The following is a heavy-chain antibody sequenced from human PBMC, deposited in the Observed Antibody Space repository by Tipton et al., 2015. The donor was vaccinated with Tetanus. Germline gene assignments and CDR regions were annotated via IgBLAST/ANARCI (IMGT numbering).Heavy chain of an antibody. CDR1: GGSFSGYY. V-gene: IGHV4-34*01. Sequence: TLSLTCAVYGGSFSGYYWSWIRQPPGKGLEWIGEINHSGSTNYNPSLKSRVTISVDTSKNQFSLKLSSVTAADTAVYYCAGGGGSYDYWGQGTLVTVSS. D-gene: IGHD1-26*01. CDR3: AGGGGSYDY. CDR2: INHSGST. J-gene: IGHJ4*02.